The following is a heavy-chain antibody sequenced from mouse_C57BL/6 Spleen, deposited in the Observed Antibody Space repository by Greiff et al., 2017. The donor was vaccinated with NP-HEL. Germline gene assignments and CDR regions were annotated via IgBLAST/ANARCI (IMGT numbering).Heavy chain of an antibody. CDR1: GYTFTSYW. V-gene: IGHV1-55*01. J-gene: IGHJ3*01. CDR2: IYPGSGST. Sequence: VQLQQPGAELVKPGASVKMSCKASGYTFTSYWITWVKQRPGQGLEWIGDIYPGSGSTNYNEKFKSKATLTVDTSSRTAYMQRSSLASEDAAVYYSARWSDYTRIAYWGQGTLVTVSA. CDR3: ARWSDYTRIAY. D-gene: IGHD2-4*01.